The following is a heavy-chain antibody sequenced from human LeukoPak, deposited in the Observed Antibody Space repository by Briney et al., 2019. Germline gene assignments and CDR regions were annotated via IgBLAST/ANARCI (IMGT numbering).Heavy chain of an antibody. V-gene: IGHV3-30*01. Sequence: GGSLRLSCAAPGFTFSSYAMHWVRQAPGKGLEWVAVISYDGSNKYYADSVKGRFTISRDNSKNTLYLQMNSLRAEDTAVYYCARDPEVKSYYDFWSGYYYYFDYWGQGTLVTVSS. CDR1: GFTFSSYA. J-gene: IGHJ4*02. CDR2: ISYDGSNK. D-gene: IGHD3-3*01. CDR3: ARDPEVKSYYDFWSGYYYYFDY.